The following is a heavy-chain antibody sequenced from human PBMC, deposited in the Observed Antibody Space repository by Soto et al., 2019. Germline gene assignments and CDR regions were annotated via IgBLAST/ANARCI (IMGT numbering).Heavy chain of an antibody. CDR3: ARDFSGDSYGSLGY. Sequence: ASLKVSCKSSGSTFTGYYMHCVRHSPGQGLEWMGWINPNSGGTNYAQKFQGWVTMTRDTSISTAYMELSRLRSDDTAVYYCARDFSGDSYGSLGYWGQGTLVTVSS. V-gene: IGHV1-2*04. J-gene: IGHJ4*02. CDR2: INPNSGGT. CDR1: GSTFTGYY. D-gene: IGHD5-18*01.